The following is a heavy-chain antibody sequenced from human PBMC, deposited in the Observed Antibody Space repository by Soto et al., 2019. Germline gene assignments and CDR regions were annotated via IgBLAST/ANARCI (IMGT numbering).Heavy chain of an antibody. Sequence: ASVKVSCKASGYTFTSYGISWVRQAPGQRIEWMGWISAYNGNTNYAQKLQGRVTMTTDTSTSTAYMELLSLRPDDPAVYYCSKSVDSSSWPHNWCDPWGQVTLVTVSS. D-gene: IGHD6-13*01. CDR3: SKSVDSSSWPHNWCDP. J-gene: IGHJ5*02. V-gene: IGHV1-18*04. CDR2: ISAYNGNT. CDR1: GYTFTSYG.